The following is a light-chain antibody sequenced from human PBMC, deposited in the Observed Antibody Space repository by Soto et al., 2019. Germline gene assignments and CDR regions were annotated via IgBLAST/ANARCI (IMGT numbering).Light chain of an antibody. J-gene: IGKJ1*01. Sequence: DVKMSKSPSTLSAAVGDRVTTTCRASQSISSWLSWYQQQPGKAPKLLIYDASSLESGVLSRFSGSGSRTEFTLTISRLQPEDFATYYCQNYNSFWTFGQGTMVDIK. CDR2: DAS. CDR1: QSISSW. V-gene: IGKV1-5*01. CDR3: QNYNSFWT.